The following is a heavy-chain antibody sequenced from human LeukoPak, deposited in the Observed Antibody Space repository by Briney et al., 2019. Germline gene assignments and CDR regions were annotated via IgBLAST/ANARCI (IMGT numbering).Heavy chain of an antibody. D-gene: IGHD3-9*01. CDR1: GGSFSGYY. Sequence: SETLSLTCAVYGGSFSGYYWSWIRQPPGKGLEWIGEINHSGCTNYNPSLKSRVTISVDTSKNQFSLKLSSVTAADTAVYYCARMRYFDWLLYTNYYYYMDVWGKGTTVTISS. CDR3: ARMRYFDWLLYTNYYYYMDV. J-gene: IGHJ6*03. CDR2: INHSGCT. V-gene: IGHV4-34*01.